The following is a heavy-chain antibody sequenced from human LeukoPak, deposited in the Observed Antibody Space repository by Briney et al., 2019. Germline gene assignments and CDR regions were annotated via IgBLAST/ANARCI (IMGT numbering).Heavy chain of an antibody. Sequence: GGSLRLSCVVSGFTFNNYAMSWVRQAPGKGLEWVANIKQDGGEKYYVDSVKGRFTISRDNAKNSLYLQMNSLRAEDTAVYYCAREAAPNDYWGQGTLVTVSS. J-gene: IGHJ4*02. CDR1: GFTFNNYA. CDR2: IKQDGGEK. D-gene: IGHD6-6*01. CDR3: AREAAPNDY. V-gene: IGHV3-7*01.